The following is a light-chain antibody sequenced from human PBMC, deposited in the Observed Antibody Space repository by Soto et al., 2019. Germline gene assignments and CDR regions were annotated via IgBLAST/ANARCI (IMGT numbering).Light chain of an antibody. J-gene: IGKJ5*01. V-gene: IGKV3-15*01. CDR3: QQYNNWPPFT. CDR2: GAS. Sequence: EIVMTQSPATLSVSPGERATLSCRASQSVSSNLAWYQQKPGQAPRLLIYGASTRATGIPASFSGSGSGTEFTLPISSLKSEDSAVYYCQQYNNWPPFTFGQGTRLE. CDR1: QSVSSN.